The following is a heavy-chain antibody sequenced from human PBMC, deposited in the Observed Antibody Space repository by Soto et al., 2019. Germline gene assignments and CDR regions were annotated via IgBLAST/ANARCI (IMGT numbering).Heavy chain of an antibody. Sequence: QLQLQESGPGLVKPSETLSLTCTVSGGSISSSSYYWGWIRQPPGKGLEWIGSIYYSGSTYYNPSLKSRVTVSVDTSKNQFSLKLSSVTAADTAVYYCARNTAMAVHYWGQGTLVTVSS. D-gene: IGHD5-18*01. CDR2: IYYSGST. J-gene: IGHJ4*02. CDR3: ARNTAMAVHY. V-gene: IGHV4-39*01. CDR1: GGSISSSSYY.